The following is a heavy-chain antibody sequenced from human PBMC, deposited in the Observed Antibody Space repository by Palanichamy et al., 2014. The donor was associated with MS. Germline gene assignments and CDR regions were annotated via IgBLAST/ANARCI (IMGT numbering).Heavy chain of an antibody. V-gene: IGHV3-7*03. J-gene: IGHJ4*02. CDR2: IKQDGSEK. CDR1: GFTFSSYW. CDR3: ARGDY. Sequence: EVQLVESGGGLVQPGGSLRLSCAASGFTFSSYWVSWVRQAPGKGLEWVANIKQDGSEKYYVDSVKGRFTISRDNAKNSLYLQMNSLRAEDTAVYYCARGDYWGQGTLVTVSS.